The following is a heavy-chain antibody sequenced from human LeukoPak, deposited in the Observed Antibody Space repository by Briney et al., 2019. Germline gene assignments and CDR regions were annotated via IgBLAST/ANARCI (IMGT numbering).Heavy chain of an antibody. J-gene: IGHJ6*02. CDR2: INPNSGGT. CDR3: ARDYYDFWSGYPFWYYGMDV. V-gene: IGHV1-2*02. D-gene: IGHD3-3*01. Sequence: ASVKVSCKASGYTFTGYYMHWVRQAPGQGLEWMGWINPNSGGTNYAQKFQGRATMTRDTSISKAYMELSRLRSDDTAVYYCARDYYDFWSGYPFWYYGMDVWGQGTTVTVSS. CDR1: GYTFTGYY.